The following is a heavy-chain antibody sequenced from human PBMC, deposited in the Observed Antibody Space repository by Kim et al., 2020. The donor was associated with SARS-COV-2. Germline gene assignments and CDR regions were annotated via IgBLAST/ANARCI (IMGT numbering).Heavy chain of an antibody. V-gene: IGHV3-23*01. D-gene: IGHD6-13*01. CDR3: AKGGYSSSWSHIDY. CDR1: GFTFSSSA. CDR2: ISGSGGST. J-gene: IGHJ4*02. Sequence: GGSLRLSCAASGFTFSSSAMSWVRQAPGKGLEWVSVISGSGGSTYYADSVKGRFTISRDDSKNTLYLQMNSLRAEDTAVYYCAKGGYSSSWSHIDYWGQGTLVTVSS.